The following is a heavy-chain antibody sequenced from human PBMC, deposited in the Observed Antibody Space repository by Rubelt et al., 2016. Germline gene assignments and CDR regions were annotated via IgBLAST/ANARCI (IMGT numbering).Heavy chain of an antibody. D-gene: IGHD5-24*01. Sequence: QVHLVHSGSELKKPGASVKLSCKASVYTFTNSALDWVRQAPGQGLEWMGWIHTNTPAPTYAPDFTGRFVFTLETYDGTEYLHSSSRKAEETGVYYCARDRGTYLFDYWGQGTLVTVSS. V-gene: IGHV7-4-1*02. CDR1: VYTFTNSA. J-gene: IGHJ4*02. CDR3: ARDRGTYLFDY. CDR2: IHTNTPAP.